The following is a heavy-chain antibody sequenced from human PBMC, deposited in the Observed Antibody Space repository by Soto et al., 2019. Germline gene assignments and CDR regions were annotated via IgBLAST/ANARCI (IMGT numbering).Heavy chain of an antibody. V-gene: IGHV1-18*01. Sequence: ASVKVSCKASGYTFTSYGISWVRQAPGQGLEWMGWISAYNGNTTYAQKLQGRVTMTTDTSTSTAYMELRSLRSDDTAVYYCAMDVPYCSSSKEGLTWRHLCSTGGYFDIWGQGTLVTVSS. CDR2: ISAYNGNT. CDR3: AMDVPYCSSSKEGLTWRHLCSTGGYFDI. J-gene: IGHJ3*02. CDR1: GYTFTSYG. D-gene: IGHD6-6*01.